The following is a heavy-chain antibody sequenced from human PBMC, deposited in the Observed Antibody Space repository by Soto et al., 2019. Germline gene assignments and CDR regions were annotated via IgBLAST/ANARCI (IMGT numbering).Heavy chain of an antibody. J-gene: IGHJ3*02. CDR3: AKDTYDFWSGYYTGGAFDI. D-gene: IGHD3-3*01. CDR1: GFTFSSYA. CDR2: ISGSGGST. Sequence: GGSLRLSCAASGFTFSSYAMSWVRQAPGKGLEWVSAISGSGGSTYYADSVKGRFTISRDNSKNTLYLQMNSLRAEDTAVYYCAKDTYDFWSGYYTGGAFDIWGQGTMVTVSS. V-gene: IGHV3-23*01.